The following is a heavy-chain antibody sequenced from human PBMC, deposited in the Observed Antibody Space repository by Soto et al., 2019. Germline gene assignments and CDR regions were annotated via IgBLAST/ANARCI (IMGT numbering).Heavy chain of an antibody. CDR3: ARNDEDLDY. J-gene: IGHJ4*02. CDR1: GFTFSSYS. V-gene: IGHV3-48*01. D-gene: IGHD2-15*01. Sequence: PGGSLRLSCAASGFTFSSYSMNWVRQAPGKGLEWVSYISSSSSTIYYADSVKGRFTISRDNAKNSLYLQMNSLRAEDTAVYYCARNDEDLDYWGQGTLVTVSS. CDR2: ISSSSSTI.